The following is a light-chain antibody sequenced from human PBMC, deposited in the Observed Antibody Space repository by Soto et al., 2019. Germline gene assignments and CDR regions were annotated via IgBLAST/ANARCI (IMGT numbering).Light chain of an antibody. CDR3: MQALQTPPT. CDR1: QSLLKSTGYNY. J-gene: IGKJ1*01. V-gene: IGKV2-28*01. Sequence: DIVITHWPLSLPVTPGEPASISCRSSQSLLKSTGYNYLDWYLQKPGQSPQLLIYLGSNRASGVPDRFSGSGSGTDFTLKISRVEAEDVGVYYCMQALQTPPTLGQGTKVDIK. CDR2: LGS.